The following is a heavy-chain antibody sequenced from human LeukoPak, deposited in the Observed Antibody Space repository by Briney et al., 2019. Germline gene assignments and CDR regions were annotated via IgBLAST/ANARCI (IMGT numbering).Heavy chain of an antibody. J-gene: IGHJ4*02. D-gene: IGHD3-22*01. CDR3: AKAKVRPLYYYDSSGQSHLDY. CDR1: GFTFSTYG. CDR2: ISYDGTNK. V-gene: IGHV3-30*18. Sequence: GRSLRLSCAASGFTFSTYGMHWVRQAPGEGLEWVAVISYDGTNKYYADSVKGRFTISRDNSKNALYLQMNGLRAEDTAVYYCAKAKVRPLYYYDSSGQSHLDYWGQGTLVTVSS.